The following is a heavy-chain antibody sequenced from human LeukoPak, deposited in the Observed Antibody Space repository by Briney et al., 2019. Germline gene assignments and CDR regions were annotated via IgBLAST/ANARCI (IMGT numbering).Heavy chain of an antibody. V-gene: IGHV1-2*02. Sequence: GASVKVSCKASGYTFTGYYMHWVRQAPGQGLEWMGWINSNSGGTNYAQKFQGRVTMTRDTSISTAYMELSRLRSDDTAVYYCARDDIAVAGPGDYWGQGTLVTVSS. J-gene: IGHJ4*02. D-gene: IGHD6-19*01. CDR2: INSNSGGT. CDR1: GYTFTGYY. CDR3: ARDDIAVAGPGDY.